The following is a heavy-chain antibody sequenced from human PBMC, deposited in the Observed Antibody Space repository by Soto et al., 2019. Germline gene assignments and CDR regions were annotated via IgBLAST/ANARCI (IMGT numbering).Heavy chain of an antibody. V-gene: IGHV3-33*01. D-gene: IGHD3-16*02. CDR2: IWYDGSNK. CDR1: RYTFRIYG. J-gene: IGHJ6*03. CDR3: ARDAKYYIWGRYRTSRRYYYYYMDV. Sequence: PGGSLRLSCAASRYTFRIYGMHWVRQAPGKGLEWVAVIWYDGSNKYYADSVKGRFTISRDNSKNTLYLQMNSLRAEETAVYYCARDAKYYIWGRYRTSRRYYYYYMDVWGKGTMVTVSS.